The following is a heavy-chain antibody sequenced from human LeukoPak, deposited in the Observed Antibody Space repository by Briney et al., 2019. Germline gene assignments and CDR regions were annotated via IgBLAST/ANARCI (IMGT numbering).Heavy chain of an antibody. D-gene: IGHD2-2*01. CDR1: GFTFSGHS. V-gene: IGHV3-7*03. CDR3: ARDDRYCSSTSCTDAFDI. CDR2: INLDGSER. J-gene: IGHJ3*02. Sequence: GGSLRLSCAASGFTFSGHSMTWVRQAPGKGLEWVANINLDGSERFYVDFVKGRFTISRDNADNSMYLQMNSLRAEDTAVYYCARDDRYCSSTSCTDAFDIWGQGTMVTVSS.